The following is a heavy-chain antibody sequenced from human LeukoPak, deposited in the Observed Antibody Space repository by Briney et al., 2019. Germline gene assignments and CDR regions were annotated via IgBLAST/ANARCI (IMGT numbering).Heavy chain of an antibody. J-gene: IGHJ1*01. CDR1: GGSISSGDYY. CDR3: ADYYDSSGYHYGEYFQH. CDR2: IDYSGST. Sequence: SQTLSLTCTVSGGSISSGDYYWSWIRQPPGKGLEWIGYIDYSGSTYYNPSLKSRVTISVDTSKNQFSLKLSSVTAADTAVYYCADYYDSSGYHYGEYFQHWGQGTLVTVSS. D-gene: IGHD3-22*01. V-gene: IGHV4-30-4*01.